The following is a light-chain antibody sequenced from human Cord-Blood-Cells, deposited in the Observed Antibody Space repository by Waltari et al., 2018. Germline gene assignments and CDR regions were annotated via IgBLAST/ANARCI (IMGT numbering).Light chain of an antibody. CDR2: DAS. CDR3: QQRSNWPST. J-gene: IGKJ5*01. CDR1: KSVSSY. V-gene: IGKV3-11*01. Sequence: EIVLTQSPATLSLSPGERATLSCRASKSVSSYLAWYQQKPGQALRLLIYDASNRATGIPARFSGSGSGTDFTLTISSLEPEDFAVYYCQQRSNWPSTFGQGTRLEIK.